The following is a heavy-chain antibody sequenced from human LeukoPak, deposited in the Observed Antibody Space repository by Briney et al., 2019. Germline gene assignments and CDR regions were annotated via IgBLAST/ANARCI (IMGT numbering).Heavy chain of an antibody. D-gene: IGHD1-14*01. CDR2: IRYDGSIK. CDR3: AGTRINAFDI. CDR1: GFTFSDYG. Sequence: PGGSLRLSCAASGFTFSDYGIHWVRQAPGKGVEWAAFIRYDGSIKQYAESVKGRFTISRDDSKNTVYLQMDSLRTEDTAVYYCAGTRINAFDIWGQGTMVTVSS. V-gene: IGHV3-30*02. J-gene: IGHJ3*02.